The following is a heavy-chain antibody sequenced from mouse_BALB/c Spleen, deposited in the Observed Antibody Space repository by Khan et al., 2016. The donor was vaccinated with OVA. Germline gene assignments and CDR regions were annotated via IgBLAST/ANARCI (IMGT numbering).Heavy chain of an antibody. CDR3: ARSLYYSDSYAMDY. J-gene: IGHJ4*01. Sequence: EVQLQESGPGLVKPSQSLFLTCTVTGYSITSDYAWNWIRQFPGNKLEWMGYISSTGSTSYNPSLKSRISITRDTSTNQFFLHLSAVTTEDTATYYCARSLYYSDSYAMDYWGQGTSVTVSS. D-gene: IGHD2-13*01. CDR1: GYSITSDYA. CDR2: ISSTGST. V-gene: IGHV3-2*02.